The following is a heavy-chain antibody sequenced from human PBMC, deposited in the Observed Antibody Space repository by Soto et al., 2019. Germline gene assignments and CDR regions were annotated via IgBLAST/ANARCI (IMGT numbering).Heavy chain of an antibody. J-gene: IGHJ4*02. Sequence: LRLSWESSGFTFRKPRVNWVRPAPGKGLEWVGRIKSKTDGGTTDYAAPVKGRFTISRDDSKNTLYLQMNSLKTEDTAVYYCTADSSGYAFDYWGQGTLVTVSS. V-gene: IGHV3-15*07. CDR2: IKSKTDGGTT. D-gene: IGHD3-22*01. CDR1: GFTFRKPR. CDR3: TADSSGYAFDY.